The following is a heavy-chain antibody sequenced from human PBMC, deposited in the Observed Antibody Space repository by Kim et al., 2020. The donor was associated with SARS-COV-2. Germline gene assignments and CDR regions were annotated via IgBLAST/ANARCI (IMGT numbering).Heavy chain of an antibody. CDR2: VFYSGSA. V-gene: IGHV4-59*08. J-gene: IGHJ6*03. D-gene: IGHD2-8*02. CDR3: ASTKKHCTDTRCPRYMYV. Sequence: SETLSLTCTVSGGSISSDYWSWIRQPPGKGLEWIGYVFYSGSASYNPSLKSRVTILVDTSRNEFSLNLSSVTAADTAVYYCASTKKHCTDTRCPRYMYV. CDR1: GGSISSDY.